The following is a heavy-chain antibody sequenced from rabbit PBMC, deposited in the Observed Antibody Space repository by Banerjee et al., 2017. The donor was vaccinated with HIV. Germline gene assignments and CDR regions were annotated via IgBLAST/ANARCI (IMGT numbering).Heavy chain of an antibody. CDR2: IGAGSASA. Sequence: QQQLEESGGDLVKPEGSLTLTCTASGFTLSSYWICWVRQAPGKGLEWIACIGAGSASAYYATWAKGRFTISRTTTTVTLQMTSLTAADTATYFCAREMNLWGPGTLVTVS. CDR1: GFTLSSYW. V-gene: IGHV1S45*01. J-gene: IGHJ4*01. CDR3: AREMNL.